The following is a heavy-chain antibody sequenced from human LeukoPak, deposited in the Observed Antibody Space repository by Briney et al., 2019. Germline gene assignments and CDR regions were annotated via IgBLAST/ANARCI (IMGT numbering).Heavy chain of an antibody. CDR3: ARRRWGYGSGSYDY. Sequence: SETLSLTCAVYGGSFSDYYWSWIRQSPGKGLEWIGEINHSGSTTNYNPSLKNRVTISVDTSKKQFSLKLSSVTAADTAVYYCARRRWGYGSGSYDYWGQGTLVTVSS. D-gene: IGHD3-10*01. V-gene: IGHV4-34*01. CDR1: GGSFSDYY. CDR2: INHSGSTT. J-gene: IGHJ4*02.